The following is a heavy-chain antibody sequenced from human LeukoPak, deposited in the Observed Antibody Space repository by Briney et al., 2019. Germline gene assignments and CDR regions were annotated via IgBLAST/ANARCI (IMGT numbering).Heavy chain of an antibody. CDR1: GFTFSSYS. Sequence: GGSLRLSCAASGFTFSSYSMSWVRQAPGKGLEWVSAISGSGGSTNYADSVKGRVTVSRDNSKSTLYLQMNSLRAEDTAVYYCAKSSYCDSSGYYREYYFDYWGQGTLVTVSS. V-gene: IGHV3-23*01. J-gene: IGHJ4*02. CDR2: ISGSGGST. CDR3: AKSSYCDSSGYYREYYFDY. D-gene: IGHD3-22*01.